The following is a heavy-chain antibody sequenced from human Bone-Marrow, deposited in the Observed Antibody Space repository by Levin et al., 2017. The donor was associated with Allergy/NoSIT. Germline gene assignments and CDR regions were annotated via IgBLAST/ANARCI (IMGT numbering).Heavy chain of an antibody. Sequence: GESLKISCAARGFTFSSNWMSWVRQAPGKGLEWVASIKQDGSETYYVDSVKGRFTISRDNAENSLFLQMNSLRAEDTALYYCATRRGGGFYYFDYWGQGILVSVSS. D-gene: IGHD2-15*01. CDR2: IKQDGSET. CDR1: GFTFSSNW. CDR3: ATRRGGGFYYFDY. V-gene: IGHV3-7*02. J-gene: IGHJ4*02.